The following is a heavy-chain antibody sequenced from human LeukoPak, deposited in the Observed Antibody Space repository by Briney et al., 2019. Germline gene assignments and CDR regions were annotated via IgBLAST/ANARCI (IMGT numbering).Heavy chain of an antibody. CDR3: ARIRSRGTLDY. CDR2: INHSGST. Sequence: PSETLSLTCAVYGGSFSGYYWSWIRQPPGKGLEWIGEINHSGSTNYNPSLKSRVTISVDTSKNQFSLKLSSVTAADTAVYYCARIRSRGTLDYWGQGTLVTVSS. CDR1: GGSFSGYY. J-gene: IGHJ4*02. V-gene: IGHV4-34*01.